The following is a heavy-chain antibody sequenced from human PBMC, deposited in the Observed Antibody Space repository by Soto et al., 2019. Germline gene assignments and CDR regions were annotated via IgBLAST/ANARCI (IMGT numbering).Heavy chain of an antibody. CDR2: ISYDGSNK. CDR3: AKDSIDKYCSGGSCYGSWDY. CDR1: GFTFSSYG. D-gene: IGHD2-15*01. V-gene: IGHV3-30*18. Sequence: GGSLRLSCAASGFTFSSYGMHWVRQAPGKGLEWVAVISYDGSNKYYADSVKGRFTISRDNSKNTLYLQMNSLRAEDTAVYYCAKDSIDKYCSGGSCYGSWDYWGQGTLVTVSS. J-gene: IGHJ4*02.